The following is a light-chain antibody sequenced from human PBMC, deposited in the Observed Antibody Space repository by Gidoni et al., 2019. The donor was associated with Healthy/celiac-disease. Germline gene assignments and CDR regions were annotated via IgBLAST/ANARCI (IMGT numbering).Light chain of an antibody. CDR2: GAS. CDR3: QQYGSSPRT. V-gene: IGKV3-20*01. J-gene: IGKJ1*01. CDR1: QSVSSSY. Sequence: DMVLTQSPGTLSLSPGERATLSCRASQSVSSSYLAWYKQKPGQAPRLLIYGASSRATGIPDRFSGSVSGTDFTLTISRLEPEDFAVYYCQQYGSSPRTFGQGTKVEIK.